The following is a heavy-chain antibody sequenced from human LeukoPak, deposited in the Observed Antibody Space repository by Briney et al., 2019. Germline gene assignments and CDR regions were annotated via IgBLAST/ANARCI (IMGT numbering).Heavy chain of an antibody. CDR1: GFTFSSYS. CDR2: ISSSSSYI. CDR3: AKSSGSYYFDY. D-gene: IGHD1-26*01. J-gene: IGHJ4*02. V-gene: IGHV3-21*01. Sequence: KPGGSLRLSCAASGFTFSSYSMNWVRQAPGKGLEWVSSISSSSSYIYYADSVKGRFTISRDNAKNSLYLQMNSLRAEDTAVYYCAKSSGSYYFDYWGQGTLVTVSS.